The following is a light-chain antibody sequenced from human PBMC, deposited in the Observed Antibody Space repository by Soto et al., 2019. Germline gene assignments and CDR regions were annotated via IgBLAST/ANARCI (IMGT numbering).Light chain of an antibody. CDR3: AAWDDSLNGPHVV. Sequence: QPVLTQPPSASGTPGQRVTISCSGSSSNIGSNTVNWYQQLPGTAPKLLIYSNNQRPSGVPDRFSGSKSGTSASLVISGLQSEDEADYYCAAWDDSLNGPHVVFGGGTKLTVL. J-gene: IGLJ2*01. CDR2: SNN. CDR1: SSNIGSNT. V-gene: IGLV1-44*01.